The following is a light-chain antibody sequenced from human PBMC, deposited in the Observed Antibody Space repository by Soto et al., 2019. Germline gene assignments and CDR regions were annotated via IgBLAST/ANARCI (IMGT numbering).Light chain of an antibody. CDR3: QQSYTTLFT. CDR2: AAS. CDR1: QSISNY. J-gene: IGKJ3*01. Sequence: DIQMTQSPSSLSASVGDRVTITCRASQSISNYLNWYQQKPGKAPHLLIYAASSSQSRVPSRFSGSGFGTDFTLTISSLQPEDFDTYYGQQSYTTLFTFGPGTNVDI. V-gene: IGKV1-39*01.